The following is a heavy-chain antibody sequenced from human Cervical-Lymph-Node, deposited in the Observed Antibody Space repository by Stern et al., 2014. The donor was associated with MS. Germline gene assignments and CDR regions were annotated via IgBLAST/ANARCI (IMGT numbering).Heavy chain of an antibody. J-gene: IGHJ4*02. CDR1: GYTFTGYY. CDR3: ARSAARGPYFGDLLDAFDY. D-gene: IGHD3-10*01. V-gene: IGHV1-2*06. Sequence: VQLVESGAEVKKPGASVKVSCKASGYTFTGYYMHWVRQAPGQGLEWMGRINRDSGSTDYAQKFQGRVTITRDTSISTAYMELSRLRSDDTAMYYCARSAARGPYFGDLLDAFDYWGQGTLVTVSS. CDR2: INRDSGST.